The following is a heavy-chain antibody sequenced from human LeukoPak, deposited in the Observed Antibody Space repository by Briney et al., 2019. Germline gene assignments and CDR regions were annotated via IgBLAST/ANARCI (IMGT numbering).Heavy chain of an antibody. CDR2: ISSSSSYM. V-gene: IGHV3-21*01. D-gene: IGHD5-24*01. CDR1: GFTFSSYS. J-gene: IGHJ4*02. CDR3: ARESRDGYNLADDY. Sequence: GGSLRLSCAASGFTFSSYSMNWVRQAPGKGLEWVSSISSSSSYMYYADSVKGRFTISRDNAKNSLYLQMNSLRAEDTAVYYCARESRDGYNLADDYWGQGTLVTVSS.